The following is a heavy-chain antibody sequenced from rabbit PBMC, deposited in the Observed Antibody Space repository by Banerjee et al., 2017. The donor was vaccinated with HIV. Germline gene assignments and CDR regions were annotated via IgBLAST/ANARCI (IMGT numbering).Heavy chain of an antibody. CDR3: ARHTYGGGGLGYAITRLDL. D-gene: IGHD6-1*01. J-gene: IGHJ3*01. CDR2: IGGGGGNI. Sequence: QEQLKETGGGLVQPGGSLTLSCKASGFSLSSYYMSWVRQAPGKGLEWIACIGGGGGNIYYASWAKGRFTISKTSSTTVTLQMTTLTAADTATYFCARHTYGGGGLGYAITRLDLWGPGTLVTVS. CDR1: GFSLSSYYM. V-gene: IGHV1S45*01.